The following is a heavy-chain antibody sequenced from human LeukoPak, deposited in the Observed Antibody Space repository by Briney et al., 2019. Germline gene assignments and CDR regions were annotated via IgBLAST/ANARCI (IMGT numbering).Heavy chain of an antibody. CDR2: IYPGDSDT. V-gene: IGHV5-51*01. J-gene: IGHJ5*02. D-gene: IGHD1-26*01. Sequence: GESLKISCKGSGYSFTSYWIGWVRQMPGKGLEWMGIIYPGDSDTRYSPSFQGQVTISADKSISTAYLQWSSLKASDTAMYYCAWSRSWAPTYNWFDPWGQGTLVTVSS. CDR3: AWSRSWAPTYNWFDP. CDR1: GYSFTSYW.